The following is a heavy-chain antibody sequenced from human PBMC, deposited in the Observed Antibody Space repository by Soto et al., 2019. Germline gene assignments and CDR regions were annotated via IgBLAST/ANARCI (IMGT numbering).Heavy chain of an antibody. J-gene: IGHJ4*02. D-gene: IGHD2-15*01. CDR2: IIPILGIA. CDR1: GGTFSSYT. CDR3: ARSCSGGSCVPDY. Sequence: QVPLVQSGAEVKKPGSSVKVSCKASGGTFSSYTISWVRQAPGQGLEWMGRIIPILGIANYAQKFQGRVTITADKSTSTAYMELSSLRSEDTAVYYCARSCSGGSCVPDYWGQGTLVTVSS. V-gene: IGHV1-69*02.